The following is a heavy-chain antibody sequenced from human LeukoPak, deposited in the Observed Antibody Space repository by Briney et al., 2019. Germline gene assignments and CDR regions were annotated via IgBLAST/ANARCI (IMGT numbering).Heavy chain of an antibody. D-gene: IGHD1-26*01. Sequence: PGGSLRLSCATSGFIFSNYAMSWVRQAPGKGLEWVSAISGGGGTTYYADSVKGRFTISRDSSTNTLYLQMNSLRAEDTAVYYCAKKVGTTYYHFDYWGQGTLVTVSS. J-gene: IGHJ4*02. CDR3: AKKVGTTYYHFDY. CDR1: GFIFSNYA. CDR2: ISGGGGTT. V-gene: IGHV3-23*01.